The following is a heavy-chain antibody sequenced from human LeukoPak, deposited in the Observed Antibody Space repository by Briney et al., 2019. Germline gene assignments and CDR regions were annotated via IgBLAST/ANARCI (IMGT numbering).Heavy chain of an antibody. CDR1: GGSLSGYY. CDR2: INHSGST. V-gene: IGHV4-34*01. CDR3: ARRGPNPLYYYYYYMDV. D-gene: IGHD1-14*01. Sequence: SETLSLTCAVYGGSLSGYYWSWIRQPPRKGLAWSGGINHSGSTNYNPSLKSRDTISVDTSKNQFSLKPSSLTAADTAVYYCARRGPNPLYYYYYYMDVWGKGTTVTVSS. J-gene: IGHJ6*03.